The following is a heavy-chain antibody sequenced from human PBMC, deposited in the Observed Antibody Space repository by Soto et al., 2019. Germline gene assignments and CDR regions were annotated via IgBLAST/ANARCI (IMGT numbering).Heavy chain of an antibody. D-gene: IGHD2-15*01. Sequence: PSETLSLTGRVSGYSVTSSDYYCAWILQPPGKGLEWIGSMFYSGLTYYNPSLKSRVTLSVDTSKNQFSVRLNSVTAADTAVYYCAPLSVSLSGPYGIHVWGQGTTVTVSS. CDR2: MFYSGLT. CDR1: GYSVTSSDYY. CDR3: APLSVSLSGPYGIHV. V-gene: IGHV4-39*01. J-gene: IGHJ6*02.